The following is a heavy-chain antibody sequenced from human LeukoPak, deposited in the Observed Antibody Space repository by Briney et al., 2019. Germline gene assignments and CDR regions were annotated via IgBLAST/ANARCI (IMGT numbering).Heavy chain of an antibody. Sequence: VASVKVSCKASGYTFTGYYMHWVRQAPGQGLEWMEWINPNSGGTNYAQKFQGRVTMTRDTSISTAYMELSRLRSDDTAVYYCARDSLRRVTAFDIWGQGTMVTVSS. CDR1: GYTFTGYY. CDR2: INPNSGGT. CDR3: ARDSLRRVTAFDI. D-gene: IGHD6-6*01. V-gene: IGHV1-2*02. J-gene: IGHJ3*02.